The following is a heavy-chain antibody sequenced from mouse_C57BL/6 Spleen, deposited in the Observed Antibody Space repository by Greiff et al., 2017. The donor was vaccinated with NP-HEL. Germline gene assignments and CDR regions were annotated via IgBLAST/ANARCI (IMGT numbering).Heavy chain of an antibody. J-gene: IGHJ2*01. V-gene: IGHV1-62-2*01. Sequence: QLKESGAELVKPGASVKLSCKASGYTFTEYTIHWVKQRSGQGLEWIGWFYPGSGSIRYNEKFKDKATLTADKSSSTVYMELSRLTSEDSAVYFCARHEDRRYGNYGYYFDYWGQGTTLTVSS. CDR1: GYTFTEYT. CDR2: FYPGSGSI. CDR3: ARHEDRRYGNYGYYFDY. D-gene: IGHD2-10*02.